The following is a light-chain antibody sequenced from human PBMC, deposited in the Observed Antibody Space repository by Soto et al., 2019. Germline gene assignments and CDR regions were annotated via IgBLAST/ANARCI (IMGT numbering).Light chain of an antibody. V-gene: IGLV2-18*01. CDR3: SLCSSSTTYV. J-gene: IGLJ1*01. CDR1: SSGIGGYNR. CDR2: DIS. Sequence: QSALTQPPSVSGSPGHAVTISFTGTSSGIGGYNRVSWYQQPPGTAPRLLIYDISYRPSGVPDRCSGSKSGNTASLTISGVQAEDEAHYYCSLCSSSTTYVFGTGTKVTVL.